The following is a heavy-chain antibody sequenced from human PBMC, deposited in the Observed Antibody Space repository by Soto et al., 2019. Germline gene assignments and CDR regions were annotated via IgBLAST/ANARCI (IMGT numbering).Heavy chain of an antibody. CDR1: GFTFSSYD. V-gene: IGHV3-13*01. CDR2: IGTAGDT. Sequence: GALRLSCAASGFTFSSYDMHWVRQATGKGLEWVSAIGTAGDTYYPGSVKGRFTISRENAKNSLYLQMNSLRAGDTAVYYCAMGWLVRDAFDIWGQGTMVTVSS. D-gene: IGHD6-19*01. CDR3: AMGWLVRDAFDI. J-gene: IGHJ3*02.